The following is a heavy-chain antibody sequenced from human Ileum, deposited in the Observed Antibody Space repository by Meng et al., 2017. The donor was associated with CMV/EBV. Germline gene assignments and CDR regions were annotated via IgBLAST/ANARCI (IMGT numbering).Heavy chain of an antibody. CDR1: GFTFSNHA. V-gene: IGHV3-23*03. J-gene: IGHJ5*02. D-gene: IGHD2-2*01. Sequence: GGSLRLSCAASGFTFSNHAMSWVRQAPGKGLEWVSLMYSGGTSTYYADSVKGRFTISRDNSKNTLYLQMNSLRAEDTAVYYCAKGGFCSSTSCASFDPWGQGTLVTVSS. CDR2: MYSGGTST. CDR3: AKGGFCSSTSCASFDP.